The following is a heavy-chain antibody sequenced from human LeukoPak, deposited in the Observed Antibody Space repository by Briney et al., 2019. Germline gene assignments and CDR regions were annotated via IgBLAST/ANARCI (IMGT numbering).Heavy chain of an antibody. D-gene: IGHD2-15*01. CDR2: ITSSGSYI. Sequence: GGSLRLSCAASGFTFSSYTMNWVRQAPGKGLEWVSSITSSGSYIYYADSLKGRFTVSRDNAKNSLYLQMNSLRVEDTAVYYCARDLGYCSGGSRYYYGMDVRGQGATVSVSS. J-gene: IGHJ6*02. CDR3: ARDLGYCSGGSRYYYGMDV. CDR1: GFTFSSYT. V-gene: IGHV3-21*01.